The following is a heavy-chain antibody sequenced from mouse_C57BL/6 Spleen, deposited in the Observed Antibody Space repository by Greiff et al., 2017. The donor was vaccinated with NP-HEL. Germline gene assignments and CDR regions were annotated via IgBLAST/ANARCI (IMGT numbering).Heavy chain of an antibody. CDR1: GYTFTSYW. D-gene: IGHD2-5*01. Sequence: QVQLQQPGAELVMPGASVKLSCKASGYTFTSYWMHWVKQRPGQGLEWIGEIDPSDSYTNYNQKFKGKSTLTVDKSSSTAYMQLSSLTSEDSAVYYCARSDYSNYGYFDVWGTGTTVTVSS. CDR2: IDPSDSYT. J-gene: IGHJ1*03. V-gene: IGHV1-69*01. CDR3: ARSDYSNYGYFDV.